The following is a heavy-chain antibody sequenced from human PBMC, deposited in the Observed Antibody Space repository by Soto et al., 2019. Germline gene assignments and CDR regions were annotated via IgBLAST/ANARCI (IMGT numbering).Heavy chain of an antibody. V-gene: IGHV4-59*01. Sequence: SETLSVTCTVAGGSISSYYWSWIRQPPGKGLEWIGYIYYSGSTNYNPSLKSRVTISVDTSKNQFSLKLSSVTAADTAVYYCARDRHCSGGSCYPDYYYGMDVWGQGTTVTVSS. CDR2: IYYSGST. J-gene: IGHJ6*02. CDR1: GGSISSYY. CDR3: ARDRHCSGGSCYPDYYYGMDV. D-gene: IGHD2-15*01.